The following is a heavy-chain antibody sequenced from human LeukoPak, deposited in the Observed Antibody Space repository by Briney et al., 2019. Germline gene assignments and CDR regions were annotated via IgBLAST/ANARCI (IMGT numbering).Heavy chain of an antibody. CDR1: GFTFSSNG. CDR2: IQYDGSKK. D-gene: IGHD3-10*01. V-gene: IGHV3-30*02. CDR3: ARSGILWFGESHFDD. J-gene: IGHJ4*02. Sequence: GGSLRLSCVASGFTFSSNGMHWVRQAPGKGLEWVTFIQYDGSKKYYADSVKGRFTISRDNSKNTLYLEMNSLRAEDTAVYYCARSGILWFGESHFDDWGQGTLVTVSS.